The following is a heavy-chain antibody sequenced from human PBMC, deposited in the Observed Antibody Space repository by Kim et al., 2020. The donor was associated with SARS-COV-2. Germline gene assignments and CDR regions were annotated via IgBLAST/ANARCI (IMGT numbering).Heavy chain of an antibody. CDR2: ISLLSTYM. CDR1: EFTFSSYS. D-gene: IGHD2-8*01. V-gene: IGHV3-21*01. Sequence: GGSLRLSCAASEFTFSSYSMHWVRQAPGKWLEWVSSISLLSTYMYYADSVKGRFTVSRDNAKNSLYLQVNSLRAEDTAVYYCARESEQWRHFDFWGQGTLVTVSS. CDR3: ARESEQWRHFDF. J-gene: IGHJ4*02.